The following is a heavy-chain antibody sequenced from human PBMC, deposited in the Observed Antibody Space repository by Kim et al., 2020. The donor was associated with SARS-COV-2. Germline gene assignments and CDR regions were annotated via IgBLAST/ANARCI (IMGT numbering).Heavy chain of an antibody. D-gene: IGHD5-12*01. CDR3: ANGSGNDPTRCYFDY. Sequence: AASVKCHFTINRDNSKQTLYLDMSSLRAEDTAVYYCANGSGNDPTRCYFDYWGQGTLVTVSS. J-gene: IGHJ4*02. V-gene: IGHV3-23*01.